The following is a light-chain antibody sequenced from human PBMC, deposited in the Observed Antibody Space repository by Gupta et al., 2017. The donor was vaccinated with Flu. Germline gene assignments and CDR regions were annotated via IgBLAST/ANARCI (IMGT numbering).Light chain of an antibody. CDR2: WAS. V-gene: IGKV4-1*01. J-gene: IGKJ2*01. CDR1: QTVLYSSNNKNY. Sequence: NCKSSQTVLYSSNNKNYLAWYQQKPGQPPKLLIYWASTRESGVPDRFSGSGSATDFTLTISSLQAEDVAVYYCQQYYSTPPTFGQGTKLEIK. CDR3: QQYYSTPPT.